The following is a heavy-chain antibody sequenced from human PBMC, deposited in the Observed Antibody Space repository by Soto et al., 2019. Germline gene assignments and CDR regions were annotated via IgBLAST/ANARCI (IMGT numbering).Heavy chain of an antibody. Sequence: VQLVESGGGVVQPGRSLRLSCAASGFTFSSYGMHWVRQAPGKGLEWVAVISYDGSNKYYADSVKGRFTISRDNSKNTLYLQMNSLRAEDTAVYYCAKTRGDYYDCSGYYFDYWGQGTLVTVSS. V-gene: IGHV3-30*18. CDR3: AKTRGDYYDCSGYYFDY. CDR1: GFTFSSYG. CDR2: ISYDGSNK. J-gene: IGHJ4*02. D-gene: IGHD3-22*01.